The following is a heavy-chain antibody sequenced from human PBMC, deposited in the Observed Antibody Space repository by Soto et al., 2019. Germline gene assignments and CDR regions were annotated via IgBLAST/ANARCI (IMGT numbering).Heavy chain of an antibody. CDR2: MNPNSGNT. D-gene: IGHD3-9*01. J-gene: IGHJ6*02. CDR1: GYTFTSYD. V-gene: IGHV1-8*01. Sequence: SVKVSCKASGYTFTSYDINWVRQATGQGLEWMGWMNPNSGNTGYAQKFQGRVTMTRNTSISTAYMELSSLRSEDTAVYYCARATGSLLVVNSPYGMDVWGQGTTVTVSS. CDR3: ARATGSLLVVNSPYGMDV.